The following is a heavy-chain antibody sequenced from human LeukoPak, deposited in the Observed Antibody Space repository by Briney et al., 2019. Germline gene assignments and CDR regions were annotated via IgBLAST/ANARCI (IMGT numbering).Heavy chain of an antibody. V-gene: IGHV3-66*01. CDR1: GFTVSSNY. D-gene: IGHD7-27*01. J-gene: IGHJ5*02. CDR2: IYSGATT. Sequence: GGSLRLSCAASGFTVSSNYMSWVRQAPGKGLEWVSVIYSGATTYYADSVKGRFTISRDNSKNTLYLQMNSLRAEDTAVYYCARSTGDRFGPWGQGTLVTVSS. CDR3: ARSTGDRFGP.